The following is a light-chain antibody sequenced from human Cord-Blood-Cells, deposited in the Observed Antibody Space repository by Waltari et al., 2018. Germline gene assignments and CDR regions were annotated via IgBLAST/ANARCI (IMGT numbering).Light chain of an antibody. J-gene: IGLJ2*01. Sequence: SYELTQPPSVSVSPGQTASITCSGDKLGDKYACWYQQKPGKSPVLVIYQDSKRPSGIPERVCGSNSGNTATLTISGTQAMDGADYYCQAWDSSTEVVFGGGTKLTVL. CDR2: QDS. CDR1: KLGDKY. V-gene: IGLV3-1*01. CDR3: QAWDSSTEVV.